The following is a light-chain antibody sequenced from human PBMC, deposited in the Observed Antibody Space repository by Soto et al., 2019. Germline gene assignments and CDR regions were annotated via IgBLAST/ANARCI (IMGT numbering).Light chain of an antibody. CDR2: KAS. V-gene: IGKV1-5*03. CDR1: QTISSW. J-gene: IGKJ2*01. Sequence: DIQMTQSPSPLSGSVGDRVTITCRASQTISSWLAWYQQKPGKAPKLLIYKASTLHSGVPSRFSGSGSGTEFTLVISRLQPDDLATYYCQQYSSYSPYTFGQGTKVDI. CDR3: QQYSSYSPYT.